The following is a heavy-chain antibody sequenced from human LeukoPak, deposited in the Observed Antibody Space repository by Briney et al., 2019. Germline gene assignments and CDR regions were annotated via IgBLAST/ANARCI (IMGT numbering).Heavy chain of an antibody. V-gene: IGHV4-59*01. CDR3: ARGYGDYEGDYYYYGMDV. J-gene: IGHJ6*02. D-gene: IGHD4-17*01. CDR2: IYYSWST. CDR1: GGSISSYY. Sequence: SETLSLTCTVSGGSISSYYWSWIRQPPGKGLEWIGYIYYSWSTNYNPSLKSRVTISVDTSKNQFSLKLSSVTAADTAVYYCARGYGDYEGDYYYYGMDVWGQGTTVTVSS.